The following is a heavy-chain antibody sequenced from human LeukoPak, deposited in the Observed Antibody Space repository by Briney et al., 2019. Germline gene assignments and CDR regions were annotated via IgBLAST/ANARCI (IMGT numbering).Heavy chain of an antibody. CDR3: ARGNLGYSSSSGRYYYYMDV. J-gene: IGHJ6*03. V-gene: IGHV4-59*01. D-gene: IGHD6-6*01. CDR2: ICYSGST. Sequence: SETLSLTCTVSGGSISSYSWSWIRQPPGKGLEWIGYICYSGSTNYNPSLKSRVTISVDTSKNQFSLKLSSVTAADTAVYYCARGNLGYSSSSGRYYYYMDVWGKGTTVTVSS. CDR1: GGSISSYS.